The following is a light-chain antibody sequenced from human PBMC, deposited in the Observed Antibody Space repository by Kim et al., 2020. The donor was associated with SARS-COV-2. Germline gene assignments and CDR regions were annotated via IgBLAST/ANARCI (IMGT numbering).Light chain of an antibody. J-gene: IGLJ3*02. V-gene: IGLV3-19*01. Sequence: ALGRSIKINCQVDSLTTYYVTGYQKKPGQAPGAVIYGNDSRPSGVPDRFSGSNSGDTASLTITGTQAEDEADYYCNCRDSSGNHLLFGGGTQLTVL. CDR1: SLTTYY. CDR3: NCRDSSGNHLL. CDR2: GND.